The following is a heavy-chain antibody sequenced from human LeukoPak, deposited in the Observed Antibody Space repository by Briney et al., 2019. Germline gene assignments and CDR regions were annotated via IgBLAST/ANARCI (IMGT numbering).Heavy chain of an antibody. D-gene: IGHD2-15*01. J-gene: IGHJ4*02. CDR2: ISSDGSSS. CDR3: ARGRPHGSDY. Sequence: GGSLRLSCAASGFSFSSYWMNWVRQAPGKGLVWVSRISSDGSSSNYADSVKGRFTISRDNAKNTLYLQMNSLRVEDTAVYYCARGRPHGSDYWGQGTLVTVSS. V-gene: IGHV3-74*01. CDR1: GFSFSSYW.